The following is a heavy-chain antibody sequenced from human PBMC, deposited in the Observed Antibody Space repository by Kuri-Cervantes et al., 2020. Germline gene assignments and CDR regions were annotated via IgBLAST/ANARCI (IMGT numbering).Heavy chain of an antibody. J-gene: IGHJ4*02. CDR2: GIPILGTP. CDR3: ARGFSGRFSPIDY. CDR1: GGTFSSYG. V-gene: IGHV1-69*06. Sequence: SVKVSCKASGGTFSSYGISWVRQAPGQGLEWMGGGIPILGTPKYAQKFQGRVTISADKSTTTAYMELNSLRSEDTAVYYCARGFSGRFSPIDYWGQGTLVTVSS. D-gene: IGHD6-19*01.